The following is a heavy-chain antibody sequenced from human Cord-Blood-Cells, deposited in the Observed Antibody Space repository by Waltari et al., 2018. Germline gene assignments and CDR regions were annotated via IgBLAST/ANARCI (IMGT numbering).Heavy chain of an antibody. CDR2: IKQDGSEK. V-gene: IGHV3-7*01. CDR3: ARGSVVRGVIIDY. Sequence: EVQLVESGGGLVQPGGSLRLSCAAPGFTFSSYWMSWVRQAPGKGLEWVANIKQDGSEKYYVDSVKGRFTISRDNAKNSLYLQMNSLRAEDTAVYYCARGSVVRGVIIDYWGQGTLVTVSS. J-gene: IGHJ4*02. D-gene: IGHD3-10*01. CDR1: GFTFSSYW.